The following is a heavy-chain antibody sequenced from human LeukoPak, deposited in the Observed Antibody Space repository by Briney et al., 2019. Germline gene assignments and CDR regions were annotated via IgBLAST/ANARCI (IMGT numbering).Heavy chain of an antibody. CDR3: ARVTVTTFSPTDYMDV. Sequence: GGSLRLSCAASGFTFSSYGVHWVRQAPGKGLEWVAFIRYDGSNKYYADSVKGRFTISRDNAKNSLYLQMNSLRAEDTAVYYCARVTVTTFSPTDYMDVWGKGTTVTISS. V-gene: IGHV3-30*02. CDR2: IRYDGSNK. CDR1: GFTFSSYG. D-gene: IGHD4-17*01. J-gene: IGHJ6*03.